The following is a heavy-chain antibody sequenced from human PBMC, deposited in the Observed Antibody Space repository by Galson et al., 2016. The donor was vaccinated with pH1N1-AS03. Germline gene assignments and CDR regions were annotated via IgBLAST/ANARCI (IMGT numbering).Heavy chain of an antibody. J-gene: IGHJ6*02. D-gene: IGHD2-2*01. CDR3: AIVPRGPCRSAPCPMAYFFGMDG. CDR1: GYTFTDFS. V-gene: IGHV1-2*04. Sequence: SVKVSCKASGYTFTDFSINWARQAPGQGLEWMGWIHPNDGVTNYAQNFQAWVTMTRDTSTSTAYLELTGPKSDDTAVYYCAIVPRGPCRSAPCPMAYFFGMDGLCQGTTVIVSS. CDR2: IHPNDGVT.